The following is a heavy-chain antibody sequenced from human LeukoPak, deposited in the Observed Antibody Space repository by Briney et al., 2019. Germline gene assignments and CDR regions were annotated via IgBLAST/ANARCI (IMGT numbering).Heavy chain of an antibody. Sequence: ASVKVSCKASGYTFNTYAIQWVRQAPGQRLEWLGWINVATGNTKYSQKLQGRVTMTTDTSTSTAYMELRSLRSDDTAVYYCARDFRAAAGKVDYWGQGTLVTVSS. CDR3: ARDFRAAAGKVDY. CDR1: GYTFNTYA. D-gene: IGHD6-13*01. CDR2: INVATGNT. J-gene: IGHJ4*02. V-gene: IGHV1-3*01.